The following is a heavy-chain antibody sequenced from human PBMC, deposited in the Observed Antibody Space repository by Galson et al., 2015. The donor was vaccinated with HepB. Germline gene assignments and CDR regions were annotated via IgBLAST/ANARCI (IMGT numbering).Heavy chain of an antibody. Sequence: SVKVSCKASGYTFSSYPIAWVRQAPGQGLEWMGWISAYDSSTNYAQKFQGRVTMTTETSTATAYMELRSLTSEDTAVFYCAWGAQVAVITPTLNNWFDPWVQGTLVTVSS. CDR2: ISAYDSST. D-gene: IGHD2-15*01. CDR3: AWGAQVAVITPTLNNWFDP. CDR1: GYTFSSYP. J-gene: IGHJ5*02. V-gene: IGHV1-18*01.